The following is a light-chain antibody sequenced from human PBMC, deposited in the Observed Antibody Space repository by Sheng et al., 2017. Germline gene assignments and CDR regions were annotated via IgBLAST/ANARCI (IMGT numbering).Light chain of an antibody. CDR2: DAS. J-gene: IGKJ4*01. V-gene: IGKV3-11*01. CDR3: QQRTNWPLT. CDR1: QSVSSS. Sequence: EIVMTQSPATLSVSPGERATLSCRASQSVSSSLAWYQHKPGQAPRLLIYDASNRATGIPARFSGSGSGTDFTLTISSLEPEDFAVYYCQQRTNWPLTFGGGTKVEI.